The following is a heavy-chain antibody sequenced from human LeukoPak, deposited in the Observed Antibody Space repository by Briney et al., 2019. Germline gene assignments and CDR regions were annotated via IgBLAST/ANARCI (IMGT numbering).Heavy chain of an antibody. CDR2: ISGSGGST. J-gene: IGHJ6*03. Sequence: GGSLRLSCAASGFTFSSYAMSWVRQAPGKGLEWVSAISGSGGSTYYADSVKGRFTISRDNSKNTLYLQMNSLRAEDTAVYYCAKESTIAAAGTGYYYYMDVWGKGTTVTVSS. D-gene: IGHD6-13*01. CDR1: GFTFSSYA. CDR3: AKESTIAAAGTGYYYYMDV. V-gene: IGHV3-23*01.